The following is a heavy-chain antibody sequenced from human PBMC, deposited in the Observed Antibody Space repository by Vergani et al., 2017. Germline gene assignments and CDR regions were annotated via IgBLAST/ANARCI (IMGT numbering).Heavy chain of an antibody. CDR1: GFSFSSYW. V-gene: IGHV3-7*01. Sequence: EVQLVESGGGLIHPGGSLRLSCEGSGFSFSSYWMSWVRQAPGKGLEWVANIKQDGSEKYYVDSVKGRFTISRDNAKNSLYLQMNSLRAEDTAVYYCARDLGTYYYGSGTDPFDYWGQGTLVTVSS. D-gene: IGHD3-10*01. CDR2: IKQDGSEK. J-gene: IGHJ4*02. CDR3: ARDLGTYYYGSGTDPFDY.